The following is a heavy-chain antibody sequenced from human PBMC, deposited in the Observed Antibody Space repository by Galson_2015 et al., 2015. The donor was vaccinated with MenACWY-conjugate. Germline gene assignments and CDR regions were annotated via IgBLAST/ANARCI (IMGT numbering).Heavy chain of an antibody. CDR2: ISDDGNTK. CDR1: GFTFRTYG. CDR3: AKAVMIDPPPPDAPFDS. D-gene: IGHD3-22*01. Sequence: SLRLSCAASGFTFRTYGMHWVRQAPGKGLEWVAVISDDGNTKHYADSVKGRFNISRDNSKNTLYLQMNSLRAEDTAVYFCAKAVMIDPPPPDAPFDSWGQGTLVTVSS. J-gene: IGHJ4*02. V-gene: IGHV3-30*18.